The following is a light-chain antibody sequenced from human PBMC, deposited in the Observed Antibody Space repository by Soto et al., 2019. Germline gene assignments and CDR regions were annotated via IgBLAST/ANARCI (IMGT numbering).Light chain of an antibody. CDR3: QQYGSSPIT. Sequence: EIVMTQSPATLSVSPGERVTLSCRASQSISRNLAWYQQKPGQAPRLLIYAASTRATGLPARFSGSGSGTDFTLTISRLEPEDFAVYYCQQYGSSPITFGQGTKVDIK. J-gene: IGKJ1*01. CDR2: AAS. V-gene: IGKV3-15*01. CDR1: QSISRN.